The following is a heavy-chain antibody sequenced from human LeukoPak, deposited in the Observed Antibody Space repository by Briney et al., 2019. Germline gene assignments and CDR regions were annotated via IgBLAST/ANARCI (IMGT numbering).Heavy chain of an antibody. J-gene: IGHJ6*03. CDR1: GFTFSNAW. CDR2: IKSKTDGGTT. CDR3: TTARLHGPGYLYYSYYYMNV. V-gene: IGHV3-15*01. D-gene: IGHD1-1*01. Sequence: GGSLRLSCAASGFTFSNAWMSWVRQAPGKGLEWVGRIKSKTDGGTTDYAAPVKGRFTISRDDSKNTLYLQMNSLKTEDTAVYYCTTARLHGPGYLYYSYYYMNVWGKGTTVTVSS.